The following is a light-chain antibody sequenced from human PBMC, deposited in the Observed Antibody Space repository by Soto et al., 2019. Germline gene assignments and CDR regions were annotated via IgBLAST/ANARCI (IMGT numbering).Light chain of an antibody. CDR2: AAS. CDR3: QQSHSRVT. CDR1: QSISSR. Sequence: DIQMTQGRSSLSASVGDTVTITCRASQSISSRFSWYQQKPGKAPKLVIYAASILQSGVPSRFTGSRSGTDFTLTISGLQPEDFATYYCQQSHSRVTFGQGTKVDIK. V-gene: IGKV1-39*01. J-gene: IGKJ1*01.